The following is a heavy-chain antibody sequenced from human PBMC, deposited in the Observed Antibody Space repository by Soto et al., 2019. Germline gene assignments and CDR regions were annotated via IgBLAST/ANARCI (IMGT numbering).Heavy chain of an antibody. Sequence: SEILSLTCTVSGGSISSSSYYWGWIRQPPGKGLEWIGSIYYSGSTYYNPSLKSRVTISVDTSKNQFSLKLSSVTAADTAVYYCARLPTGTTYWFDPWGQGTLVTVSS. CDR1: GGSISSSSYY. D-gene: IGHD1-7*01. CDR2: IYYSGST. J-gene: IGHJ5*02. CDR3: ARLPTGTTYWFDP. V-gene: IGHV4-39*01.